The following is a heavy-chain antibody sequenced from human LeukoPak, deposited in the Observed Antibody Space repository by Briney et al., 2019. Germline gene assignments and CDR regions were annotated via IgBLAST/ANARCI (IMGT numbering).Heavy chain of an antibody. V-gene: IGHV4-39*01. J-gene: IGHJ5*02. CDR2: IYYRGST. CDR3: ARAQSDFWSGYCSGNWFDP. Sequence: SETLSLTRTVSGGSISSSSYYWGWIRQPPGKGLEWIGSIYYRGSTYYNPSLKSRVTISVDTSKNQFSLKLSSVTAADTAVYYCARAQSDFWSGYCSGNWFDPWGQGTLVTVSS. CDR1: GGSISSSSYY. D-gene: IGHD3-3*01.